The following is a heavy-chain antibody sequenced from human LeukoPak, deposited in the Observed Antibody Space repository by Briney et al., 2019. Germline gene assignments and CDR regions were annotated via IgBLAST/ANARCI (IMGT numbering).Heavy chain of an antibody. V-gene: IGHV3-23*01. CDR1: GFTFSSYA. Sequence: PGGSLRLSCAASGFTFSSYAMGWVRQAPGKGLEWVSAISGSGGSTYYADSVKGRFTISRDNSKNTLYLQMNSLRAEDTAVYYCAKDKTQQLVTNEYFQHWGQGTLVTVSS. CDR3: AKDKTQQLVTNEYFQH. D-gene: IGHD6-13*01. J-gene: IGHJ1*01. CDR2: ISGSGGST.